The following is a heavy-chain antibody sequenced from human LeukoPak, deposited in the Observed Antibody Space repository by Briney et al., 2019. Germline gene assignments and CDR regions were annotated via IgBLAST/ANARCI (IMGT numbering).Heavy chain of an antibody. CDR3: ARVSCSSTSCPRRDALDV. D-gene: IGHD2-2*01. J-gene: IGHJ3*01. CDR1: GGSFSGYY. CDR2: INHSGST. V-gene: IGHV4-34*01. Sequence: PSETLSLTCAVYGGSFSGYYWSWIRQPPGKGLEWIGEINHSGSTNYNPSLKSRVTISVDTSKNQFSLKLSSVTAADTAVYYCARVSCSSTSCPRRDALDVWGQGTMVTVSP.